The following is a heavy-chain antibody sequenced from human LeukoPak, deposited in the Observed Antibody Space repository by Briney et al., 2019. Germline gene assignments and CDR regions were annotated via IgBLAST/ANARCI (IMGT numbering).Heavy chain of an antibody. D-gene: IGHD6-19*01. CDR1: GYTFTGYY. CDR3: ARRVGSRSGWYGPIFSFDI. CDR2: INPNSGGT. J-gene: IGHJ3*02. Sequence: RASVKVSCKASGYTFTGYYMHWVRQAPGQGLEWMGWINPNSGGTNYAQKFQGRVTMTRDTSISTAYMELSRLRSDDTAVYYCARRVGSRSGWYGPIFSFDIWGQGTMVTVSS. V-gene: IGHV1-2*02.